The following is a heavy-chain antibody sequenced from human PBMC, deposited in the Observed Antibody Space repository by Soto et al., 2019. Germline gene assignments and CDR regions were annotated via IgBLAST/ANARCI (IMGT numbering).Heavy chain of an antibody. J-gene: IGHJ3*02. V-gene: IGHV3-30*14. CDR1: GFTFNSYA. CDR3: ARELDAFDI. Sequence: QAQLVESGGGVVQPGGSLTLSCAASGFTFNSYAMHWVRQAPGQGLEWVAVISFNGIDTYYADSVKGRFTISRDNSKNTLYLQMNSLRAEDTAVYYCARELDAFDIWGQGTMVTVSS. CDR2: ISFNGIDT.